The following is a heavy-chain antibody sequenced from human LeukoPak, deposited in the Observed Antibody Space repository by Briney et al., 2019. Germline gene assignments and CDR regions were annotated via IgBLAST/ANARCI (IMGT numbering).Heavy chain of an antibody. D-gene: IGHD1-26*01. V-gene: IGHV4-39*07. CDR3: AREGGSYRSFDY. CDR2: IYYSGST. J-gene: IGHJ4*02. Sequence: PSETLSLTCTVSGGSISSSNYYWGWIRQPPGKGLEWIGSIYYSGSTYYSPSLKSRVTISVDTSKNQFSLKLSSVTAAGTAVYYCAREGGSYRSFDYWGQGTLVTVSS. CDR1: GGSISSSNYY.